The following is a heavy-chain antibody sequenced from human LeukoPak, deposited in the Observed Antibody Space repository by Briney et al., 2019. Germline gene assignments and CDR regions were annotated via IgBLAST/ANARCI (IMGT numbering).Heavy chain of an antibody. D-gene: IGHD2-2*01. CDR3: ARGDCSSTNCYEA. J-gene: IGHJ5*02. CDR1: GGTFSRYA. Sequence: SVKVSCKASGGTFSRYAISWVRQAPGQGLEWMGRIIPILGIANYAQKFQGRVTITADKSTSTAYMELSSLRSEDTAVYYCARGDCSSTNCYEAWGQGILVTVSS. V-gene: IGHV1-69*04. CDR2: IIPILGIA.